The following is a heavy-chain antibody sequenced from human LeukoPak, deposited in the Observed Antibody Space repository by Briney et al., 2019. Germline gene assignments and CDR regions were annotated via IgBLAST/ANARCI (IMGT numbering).Heavy chain of an antibody. Sequence: ASVKVSCKASGYTFTGYYMHWVRQAPGQGLEWMGWINPNSGGTNYAQKFQGRVTMTRDTSISTAYMELSRLRSDDTAVYYCARDWVLTGYYNDGQTDYWGQGTLVTVSS. CDR2: INPNSGGT. J-gene: IGHJ4*02. V-gene: IGHV1-2*02. D-gene: IGHD3-9*01. CDR3: ARDWVLTGYYNDGQTDY. CDR1: GYTFTGYY.